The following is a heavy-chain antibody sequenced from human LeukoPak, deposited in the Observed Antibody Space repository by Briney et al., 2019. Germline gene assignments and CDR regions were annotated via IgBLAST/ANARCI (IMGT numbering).Heavy chain of an antibody. CDR3: ARGRTTVTTALAVNWFDP. CDR2: IRFDGSTK. D-gene: IGHD4-17*01. Sequence: GGSLRLSCVASGITFRSSSMHWVRQAPGKGLEWLAFIRFDGSTKYYADSVKGRFTVSRDNSKSTLYLQMNSLRAEDTAVYYCARGRTTVTTALAVNWFDPWGQGTLVTVSS. CDR1: GITFRSSS. V-gene: IGHV3-30*02. J-gene: IGHJ5*02.